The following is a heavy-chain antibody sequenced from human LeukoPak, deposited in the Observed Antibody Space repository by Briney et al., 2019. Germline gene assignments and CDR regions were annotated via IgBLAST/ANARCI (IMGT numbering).Heavy chain of an antibody. CDR1: GGTFSSYA. Sequence: SVKVSCKASGGTFSSYAISWVRQAPGQGLEWMGGIIPIFGTANYAQKFQGRVTITADKSTSTAYMELSSLRSEDTAVYYCARAAYCGGDCYSYYYYYYMDVWGKGTTVTVSS. V-gene: IGHV1-69*06. CDR2: IIPIFGTA. J-gene: IGHJ6*03. D-gene: IGHD2-21*02. CDR3: ARAAYCGGDCYSYYYYYYMDV.